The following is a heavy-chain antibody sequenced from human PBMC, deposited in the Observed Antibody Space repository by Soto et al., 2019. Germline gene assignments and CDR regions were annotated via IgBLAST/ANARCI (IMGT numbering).Heavy chain of an antibody. D-gene: IGHD6-13*01. CDR3: ARTAAAGKYYYGVDV. V-gene: IGHV5-51*01. J-gene: IGHJ6*02. CDR1: GYSFTSYW. Sequence: PGEPLKISCKGSGYSFTSYWIGWVRQMPGKGLEWMGIIYPGDSDTRYSPSFQGQVTISADKSISTAYLQWSSLKASDTAMYYCARTAAAGKYYYGVDVWGQGTTVTVSS. CDR2: IYPGDSDT.